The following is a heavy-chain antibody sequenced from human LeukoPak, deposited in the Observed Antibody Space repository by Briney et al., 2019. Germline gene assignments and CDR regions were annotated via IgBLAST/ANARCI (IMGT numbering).Heavy chain of an antibody. CDR1: GYTLTELS. V-gene: IGHV1-24*01. D-gene: IGHD6-13*01. Sequence: GASVKVSCKVSGYTLTELSMHWVRQAPGKGLEWMGGFDPEDGETIYAQKFQDRVTMTEDTSTDTAYMELSSLRSEDTAVYYCATRTYSSSWASQYNWFDPWGQGTLVTVSS. CDR3: ATRTYSSSWASQYNWFDP. J-gene: IGHJ5*02. CDR2: FDPEDGET.